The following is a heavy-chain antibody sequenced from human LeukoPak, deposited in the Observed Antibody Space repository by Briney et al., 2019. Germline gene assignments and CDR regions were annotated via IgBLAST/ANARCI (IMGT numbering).Heavy chain of an antibody. Sequence: PSETLPLTCTVSGGSISKHDYYWAWIRQPPGKGLEWIGSIYYSGNTYYNPSLKSRITILVDTSKNQFSLKLNSVTAADTAVYYCATGIGRSSDYWGQGTLVTVSS. V-gene: IGHV4-39*07. CDR1: GGSISKHDYY. CDR3: ATGIGRSSDY. CDR2: IYYSGNT. D-gene: IGHD6-6*01. J-gene: IGHJ4*02.